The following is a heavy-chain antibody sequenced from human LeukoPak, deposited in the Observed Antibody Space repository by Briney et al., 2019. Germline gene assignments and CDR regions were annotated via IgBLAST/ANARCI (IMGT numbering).Heavy chain of an antibody. Sequence: PGESLRLSCAAYAFTFADYAIHWVRQAPGKGLEWVSLISWDCRSPYCAVSVKVRSTITRDNSTNSLYLQMNRLRADDTGLYYCAKDGWRGYCSSTSCYYMDVWGKGTAVTVSS. D-gene: IGHD2-2*01. CDR3: AKDGWRGYCSSTSCYYMDV. J-gene: IGHJ6*03. CDR1: AFTFADYA. V-gene: IGHV3-43D*03. CDR2: ISWDCRSP.